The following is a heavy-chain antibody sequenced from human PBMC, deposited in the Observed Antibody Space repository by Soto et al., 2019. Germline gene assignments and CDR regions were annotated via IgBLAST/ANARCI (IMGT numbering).Heavy chain of an antibody. CDR2: IIPIFGTA. V-gene: IGHV1-69*13. D-gene: IGHD3-22*01. Sequence: SVKVSCKASGGTFSSYAISWVRQAPGQGLEWMGGIIPIFGTANYAQKFQGRVTITADESTSTAYMELSSLRSEDTAVYYCARGTPNYYDSSGYHPGFDYWGQGTLVTVSS. CDR1: GGTFSSYA. J-gene: IGHJ4*02. CDR3: ARGTPNYYDSSGYHPGFDY.